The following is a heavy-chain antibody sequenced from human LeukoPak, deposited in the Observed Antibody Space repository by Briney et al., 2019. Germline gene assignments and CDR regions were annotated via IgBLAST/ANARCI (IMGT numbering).Heavy chain of an antibody. Sequence: GGSLRLSCEASGFTFSTFAMIWVRQPPGKGLEWVSSIFPSGGEIHYADSVRGRFTISRDNSKSTLSLQMNSLRAEDTAVYYCAKLSFGNSGYIDIWGQGAMVTFSS. CDR2: IFPSGGEI. CDR3: AKLSFGNSGYIDI. V-gene: IGHV3-23*01. CDR1: GFTFSTFA. D-gene: IGHD3-22*01. J-gene: IGHJ3*02.